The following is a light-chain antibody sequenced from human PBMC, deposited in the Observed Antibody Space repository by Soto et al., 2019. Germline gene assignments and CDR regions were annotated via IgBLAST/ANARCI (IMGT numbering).Light chain of an antibody. CDR2: RNG. Sequence: QSVLTQPPSASATPGQRVTISCSGSSSNIGTNSVNWYQQLPGTAPKLLIYRNGQRPSGVPDRFSGSKSGTSASLAISGLQSEDESHYYCAAWDDSLDGPVFGGGTKVTVL. J-gene: IGLJ2*01. CDR3: AAWDDSLDGPV. V-gene: IGLV1-44*01. CDR1: SSNIGTNS.